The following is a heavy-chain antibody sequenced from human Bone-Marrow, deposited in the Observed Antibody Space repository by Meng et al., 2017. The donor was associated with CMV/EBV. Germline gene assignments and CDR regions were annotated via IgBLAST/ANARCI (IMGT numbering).Heavy chain of an antibody. J-gene: IGHJ4*02. D-gene: IGHD6-6*01. CDR3: ARFSSSSRRYFDY. V-gene: IGHV3-11*01. Sequence: GGSLRLSCAASGFTFSDYYMSWIRQAPGKGLEWLSYLSSSGSTMYYADSVKGRFTISRDNAMNSLSLQMNSLRAEDTAIYYCARFSSSSRRYFDYWGQGTLVTVSS. CDR1: GFTFSDYY. CDR2: LSSSGSTM.